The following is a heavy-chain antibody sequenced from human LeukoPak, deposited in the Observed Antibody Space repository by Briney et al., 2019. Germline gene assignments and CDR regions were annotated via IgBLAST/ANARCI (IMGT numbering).Heavy chain of an antibody. Sequence: PSETLSLTCTVSGGSISSYYWSWIRQPPGKGLEWIGEINHSGSTNYNPSLKSRVTISVDTSKNQFSLKLSSVTAADTAVYYCARPLYQLLYGARDAFDIWGQGTMVTVSS. CDR1: GGSISSYY. V-gene: IGHV4-34*01. CDR2: INHSGST. CDR3: ARPLYQLLYGARDAFDI. D-gene: IGHD2-2*02. J-gene: IGHJ3*02.